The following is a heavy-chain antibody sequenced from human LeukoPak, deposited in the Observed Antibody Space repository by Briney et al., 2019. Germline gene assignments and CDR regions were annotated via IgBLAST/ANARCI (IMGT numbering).Heavy chain of an antibody. CDR3: ARGPSGSPIDY. J-gene: IGHJ4*02. CDR1: GGSFSGYY. D-gene: IGHD1-26*01. Sequence: SETLSLTCAVYGGSFSGYYWGWIRQPPGKGLEWIGEINHSGSTNYNPSLKSRVTISVDTSKNQFSLKLSSVTAADTAVYYCARGPSGSPIDYWGQGTLVTVSS. CDR2: INHSGST. V-gene: IGHV4-34*01.